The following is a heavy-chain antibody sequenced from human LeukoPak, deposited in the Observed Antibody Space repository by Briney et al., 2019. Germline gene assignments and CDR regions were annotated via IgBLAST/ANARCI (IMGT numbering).Heavy chain of an antibody. CDR3: ARGEGYGGIYGMDV. CDR2: INPNSGGT. D-gene: IGHD4-23*01. CDR1: GYTFTDYY. Sequence: ASVKVSCKASGYTFTDYYILWVRQAPGQGLEWMGWINPNSGGTKYVQNFQGRVTMTRDTSISTAYMELSRLRSDDTAVYYCARGEGYGGIYGMDVWGQGTTVTVSS. J-gene: IGHJ6*02. V-gene: IGHV1-2*02.